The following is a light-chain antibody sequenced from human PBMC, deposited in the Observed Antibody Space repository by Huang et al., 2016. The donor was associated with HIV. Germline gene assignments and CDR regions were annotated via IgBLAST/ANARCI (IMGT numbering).Light chain of an antibody. CDR3: QHYNNWPPWT. J-gene: IGKJ1*01. CDR1: QGVSNN. V-gene: IGKV3D-15*01. Sequence: EIVMTQSPATLSVSPGERATLSCRASQGVSNNIAWYQQKPGQTPRLLIHGASTRANGIEAKFSCRGSGTDFTLTITSLQPEDSAVYYCQHYNNWPPWTFGPGTQVEI. CDR2: GAS.